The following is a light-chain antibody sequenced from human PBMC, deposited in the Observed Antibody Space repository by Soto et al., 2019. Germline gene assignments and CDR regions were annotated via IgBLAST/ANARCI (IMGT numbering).Light chain of an antibody. J-gene: IGLJ1*01. V-gene: IGLV1-44*01. Sequence: QSVLTQPPSASGTPGQRVTISCAGSSSNIGSKMVNCYQQLPGTAPKVLIYSKTPRPSAVPDRFSGPTSGTSASLAISGLQSEDEADYYCAAWDDSLNGYVFGTGTKVTVL. CDR3: AAWDDSLNGYV. CDR1: SSNIGSKM. CDR2: SKT.